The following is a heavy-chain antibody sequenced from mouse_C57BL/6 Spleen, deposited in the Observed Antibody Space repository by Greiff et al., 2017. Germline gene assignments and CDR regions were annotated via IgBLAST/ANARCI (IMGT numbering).Heavy chain of an antibody. CDR2: IDPETGGT. J-gene: IGHJ1*03. Sequence: VQLQQSGAELVRPGASVTLSCKASGYTFTDYEMHWVKQTPVHGLEWIGAIDPETGGTAYNQKFKGKAILTADKSSSTAYMGLRSLTSEDSAVYYCTRDYYGRPYWYFDVWGTGTTVTVSS. CDR3: TRDYYGRPYWYFDV. V-gene: IGHV1-15*01. D-gene: IGHD1-1*01. CDR1: GYTFTDYE.